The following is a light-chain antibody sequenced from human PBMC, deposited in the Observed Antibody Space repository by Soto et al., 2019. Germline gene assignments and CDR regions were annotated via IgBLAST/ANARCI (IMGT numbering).Light chain of an antibody. J-gene: IGLJ2*01. Sequence: SYELTQPPSVSVAPGKTARITCGGNNIGSKSVHWYQQKPGQAPVLVIYYDSDRPSGIPERFSGSNSGNTATLTISRVEAGDEADYSCQVWDSSSDHVVFGGGTKVTVL. CDR2: YDS. V-gene: IGLV3-21*04. CDR3: QVWDSSSDHVV. CDR1: NIGSKS.